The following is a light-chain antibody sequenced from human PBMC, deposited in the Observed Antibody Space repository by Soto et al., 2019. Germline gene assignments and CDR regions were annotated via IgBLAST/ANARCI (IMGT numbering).Light chain of an antibody. J-gene: IGKJ1*01. CDR3: QQYYSTPSGT. V-gene: IGKV4-1*01. CDR1: QSVLYSSNNKNY. Sequence: DIVMTQSPDSLAVSLGERATINCKSSQSVLYSSNNKNYLAWYQQKPGQPPKLLIYWASTRESGVPDRFSGSGSGTDFTLTISSLQAEDVAVYYCQQYYSTPSGTFGQGTKAEIK. CDR2: WAS.